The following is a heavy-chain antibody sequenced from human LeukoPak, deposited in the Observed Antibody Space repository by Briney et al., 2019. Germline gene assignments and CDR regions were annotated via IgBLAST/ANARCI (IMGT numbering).Heavy chain of an antibody. D-gene: IGHD3-22*01. V-gene: IGHV4-39*01. J-gene: IGHJ4*02. CDR2: IYYSGST. CDR3: ARLYYDSSGYYQICYFDY. Sequence: SETLSLTCTVSGGSISSSSYYWGWIRQPPGKGLEWIGSIYYSGSTYYNPSLKSRVTISVDTSKNQFSLNLSSVTAADTAVYCCARLYYDSSGYYQICYFDYWGQGTLVTVSS. CDR1: GGSISSSSYY.